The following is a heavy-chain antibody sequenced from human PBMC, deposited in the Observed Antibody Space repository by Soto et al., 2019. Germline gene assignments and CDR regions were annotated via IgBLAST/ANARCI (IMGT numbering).Heavy chain of an antibody. CDR3: ARTYYDILTGYCPFDY. Sequence: GGSLRLSCAASGFTFSSYEMNWVRQAPGKGLEWVSYISSSGSTIYYADSVKGRFTISRDNAKNSLYLQMNSLRAEDTAVYYCARTYYDILTGYCPFDYCGQRTLVTVSS. D-gene: IGHD3-9*01. CDR2: ISSSGSTI. V-gene: IGHV3-48*03. CDR1: GFTFSSYE. J-gene: IGHJ4*02.